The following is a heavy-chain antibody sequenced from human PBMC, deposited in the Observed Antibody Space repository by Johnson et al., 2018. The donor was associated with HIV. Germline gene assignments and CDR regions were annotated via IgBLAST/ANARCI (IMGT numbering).Heavy chain of an antibody. J-gene: IGHJ3*02. V-gene: IGHV3-23*04. CDR2: ISGSGGST. D-gene: IGHD6-13*01. CDR3: ARSEEWRGEGVYQI. CDR1: GFTFSSYA. Sequence: MLLVESGGGLVRPGRSLRLSCAASGFTFSSYAMSWVRQAPGKGLEWVSAISGSGGSTYYEDSVKARFTLSRDNSKNTLYLQMNSLRAEDTAVYYCARSEEWRGEGVYQIWGQGTMVTVSS.